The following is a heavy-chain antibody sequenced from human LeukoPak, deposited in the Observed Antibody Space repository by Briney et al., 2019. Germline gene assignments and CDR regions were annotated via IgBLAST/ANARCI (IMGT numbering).Heavy chain of an antibody. CDR1: GFTFSSYS. Sequence: GGSLRLSCAASGFTFSSYSMNWVRQTPGKGLEWVSYISSSSSTIYYADSVKGRVAISRDNAKNSLYLQMNNLRAEDTALYYCARDEAWSSDYWGQGTLVTVSS. J-gene: IGHJ4*02. V-gene: IGHV3-48*01. CDR2: ISSSSSTI. CDR3: ARDEAWSSDY. D-gene: IGHD3-10*01.